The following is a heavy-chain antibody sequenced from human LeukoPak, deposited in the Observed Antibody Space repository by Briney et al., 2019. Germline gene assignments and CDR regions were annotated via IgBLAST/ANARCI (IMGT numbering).Heavy chain of an antibody. J-gene: IGHJ4*02. Sequence: SETLSLTCSVDGGSFTGYYWTWIRQPPGKGLEWIGGINHTGNTNYNPSLKSRVTLSIDMSKKQFSLHLTSLTAADTAVYYCARITGYGGGSLRYWGQGTLVAISS. D-gene: IGHD4-23*01. CDR2: INHTGNT. V-gene: IGHV4-34*01. CDR1: GGSFTGYY. CDR3: ARITGYGGGSLRY.